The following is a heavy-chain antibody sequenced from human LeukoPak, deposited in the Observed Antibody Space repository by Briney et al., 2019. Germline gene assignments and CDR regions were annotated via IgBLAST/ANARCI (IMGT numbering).Heavy chain of an antibody. CDR2: ISYDGSNK. D-gene: IGHD6-19*01. V-gene: IGHV3-30*18. Sequence: GGSLRLSRAASGFTFSSYGMHWVRQAPGKGLEWVAVISYDGSNKYYADSVKGRFTISRDNSKNTLYLQMNSLRAEDTAVYYCAKDPYSSGWHHDAFDIWGQGTMVTVSS. CDR1: GFTFSSYG. J-gene: IGHJ3*02. CDR3: AKDPYSSGWHHDAFDI.